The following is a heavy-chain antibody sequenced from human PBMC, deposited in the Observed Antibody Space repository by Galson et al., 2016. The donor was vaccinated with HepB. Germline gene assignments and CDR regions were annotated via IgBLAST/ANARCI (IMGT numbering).Heavy chain of an antibody. J-gene: IGHJ6*02. CDR2: IDPSDSYT. CDR1: GYSFTTYW. V-gene: IGHV5-10-1*01. Sequence: QSGAEVTKPGESLRISCKGSGYSFTTYWISWVRQTPGKGLEWMGRIDPSDSYTNYSPSFEGHVTMSADKSISIAYLQWTSLKASDTAMYYCARDPSGRGDAYYGMDVWGQGTTVTVSS. CDR3: ARDPSGRGDAYYGMDV. D-gene: IGHD3-10*01.